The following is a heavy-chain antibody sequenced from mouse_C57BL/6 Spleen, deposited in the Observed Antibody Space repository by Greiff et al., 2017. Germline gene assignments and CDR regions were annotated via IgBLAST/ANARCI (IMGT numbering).Heavy chain of an antibody. CDR3: ARSRSYWAVAY. CDR2: ISSGSSTI. Sequence: EVMLVESGGGLVKPGGSLKLSCAASGFTFSDYGMHWVRQAPEKGLEWVAYISSGSSTIYYADTVKGRFTISRDNAKNTLFLQMTSLRSEDTAMYYCARSRSYWAVAYWGQGTLVTVSA. CDR1: GFTFSDYG. J-gene: IGHJ3*01. V-gene: IGHV5-17*01. D-gene: IGHD4-1*01.